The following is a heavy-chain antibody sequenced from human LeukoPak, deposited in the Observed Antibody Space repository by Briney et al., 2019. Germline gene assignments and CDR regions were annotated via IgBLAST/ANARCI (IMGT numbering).Heavy chain of an antibody. CDR1: GFTFDDYG. J-gene: IGHJ4*02. V-gene: IGHV3-20*04. CDR3: AKSNGYFEY. Sequence: GGSLRLSCAASGFTFDDYGMTWVRQAPGKGLEWVSDINWNGGSTGYVDSVDGRFTISRDNAKNSLYLEMTSLRVEDTAVYYCAKSNGYFEYWGQGTLVPVSS. CDR2: INWNGGST. D-gene: IGHD3-22*01.